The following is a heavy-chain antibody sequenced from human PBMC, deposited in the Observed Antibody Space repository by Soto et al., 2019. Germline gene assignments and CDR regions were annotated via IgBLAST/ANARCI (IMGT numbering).Heavy chain of an antibody. V-gene: IGHV3-23*01. D-gene: IGHD2-8*02. CDR3: AKDQFEPWYYFDY. CDR1: GFTFSSYA. Sequence: GGSLRLSCAASGFTFSSYAMSWVRQAPGKGLEWVSAISGSGGSTYHADSVKGRFTISRDNSKNTLYLQMNSLRAEDTAVYYCAKDQFEPWYYFDYWGQGTLVTVSS. J-gene: IGHJ4*02. CDR2: ISGSGGST.